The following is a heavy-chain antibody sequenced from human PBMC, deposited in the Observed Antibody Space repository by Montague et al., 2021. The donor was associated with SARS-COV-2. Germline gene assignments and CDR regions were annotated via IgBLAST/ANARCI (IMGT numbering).Heavy chain of an antibody. J-gene: IGHJ3*02. V-gene: IGHV4-34*01. CDR2: VNQSGTT. Sequence: SETLSLTCAISGGSFSNYYWSWIRQPPGKGLEWIGEVNQSGTTISNPSVKSGVTISEDTSKNQFYLRLNSVTAADTAVYYCARGRQPVVVPGAGPAGRAFDIWGQGTMVTVSS. CDR3: ARGRQPVVVPGAGPAGRAFDI. D-gene: IGHD2-2*01. CDR1: GGSFSNYY.